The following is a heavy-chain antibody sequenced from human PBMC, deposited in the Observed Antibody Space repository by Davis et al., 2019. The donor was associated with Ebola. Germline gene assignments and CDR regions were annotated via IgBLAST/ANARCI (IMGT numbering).Heavy chain of an antibody. Sequence: PGRSLKISCAASGFTFTNYWMHWVRQVPGKGLVWVSGINGDGSNTFYADSVKGRFTISRDNAMNMVYLQMNSLRAEDTAVYYCTTTFEYWGQGTLVTVPS. CDR3: TTTFEY. D-gene: IGHD1-26*01. CDR2: INGDGSNT. CDR1: GFTFTNYW. V-gene: IGHV3-74*01. J-gene: IGHJ4*02.